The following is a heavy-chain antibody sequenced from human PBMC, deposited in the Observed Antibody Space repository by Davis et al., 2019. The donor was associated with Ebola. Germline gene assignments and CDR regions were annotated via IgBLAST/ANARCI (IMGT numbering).Heavy chain of an antibody. CDR1: RGTFRSYA. CDR2: IIPILGIA. V-gene: IGHV1-69*04. J-gene: IGHJ4*02. D-gene: IGHD6-19*01. CDR3: ARVPLLGSGWDYYFDY. Sequence: SVQVSCKASRGTFRSYAISWVRQAPRQGLEWMGRIIPILGIANYAQKFQGRVTITADKSTSTAYMEVRSLRSDDTAVYYCARVPLLGSGWDYYFDYWGQGTLVTVSS.